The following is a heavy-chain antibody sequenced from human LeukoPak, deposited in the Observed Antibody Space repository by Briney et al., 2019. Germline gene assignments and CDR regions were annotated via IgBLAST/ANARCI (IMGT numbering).Heavy chain of an antibody. D-gene: IGHD6-13*01. CDR3: ARVDPSSWYYYMDV. J-gene: IGHJ6*03. Sequence: PSETLSLTCTVSGGSISGSSYYWGWIRQPPGKGLEWIGSIYYSGSTYYNPSLKSRVAISVDTSKNQFSLKLSSVTAADTAVYYCARVDPSSWYYYMDVWGKGTTVTVSS. CDR1: GGSISGSSYY. CDR2: IYYSGST. V-gene: IGHV4-39*07.